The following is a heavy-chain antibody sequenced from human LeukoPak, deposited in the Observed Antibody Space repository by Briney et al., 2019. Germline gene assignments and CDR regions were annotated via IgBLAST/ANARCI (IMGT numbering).Heavy chain of an antibody. J-gene: IGHJ6*02. Sequence: SETLSLTCTVSGGSISSYYWSWIRQPPGKGLEWIGYIYDSGSTNYNPSLKSRVTISVDTSKNQSSLKLSSVTAADTAVYYCARVGGTNYYYYGMDVWGQGTTVTVSS. V-gene: IGHV4-59*01. CDR3: ARVGGTNYYYYGMDV. CDR2: IYDSGST. CDR1: GGSISSYY. D-gene: IGHD2-2*01.